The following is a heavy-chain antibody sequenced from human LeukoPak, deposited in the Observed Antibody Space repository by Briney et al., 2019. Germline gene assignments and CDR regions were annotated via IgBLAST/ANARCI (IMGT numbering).Heavy chain of an antibody. CDR1: GFTFDDYA. Sequence: GGSLRLSCAASGFTFDDYAMHWVRQAPGKGLEWVSGISWNSGSIGYADSVKGRFTISRDNAKNSLYLQMNSLRAEDMALYYCAKDLKWELLYYFDYWGQGTLVTVSS. CDR3: AKDLKWELLYYFDY. D-gene: IGHD1-26*01. J-gene: IGHJ4*02. V-gene: IGHV3-9*03. CDR2: ISWNSGSI.